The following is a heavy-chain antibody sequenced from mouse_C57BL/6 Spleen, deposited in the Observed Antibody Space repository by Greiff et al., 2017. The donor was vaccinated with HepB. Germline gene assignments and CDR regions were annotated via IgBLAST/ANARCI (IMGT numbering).Heavy chain of an antibody. D-gene: IGHD2-4*01. CDR1: GYSFTGYF. Sequence: EVQLQQSGPELVKPGDSVKISCKASGYSFTGYFMNWVMQSHGKSLEWIGRINPYNGDTFYNQKFKGKATLTVDKSSSTAHMELRSLTSEDSAVYYCARTYDYDRTDYFDYWGQGTTLTVSS. CDR2: INPYNGDT. V-gene: IGHV1-20*01. CDR3: ARTYDYDRTDYFDY. J-gene: IGHJ2*01.